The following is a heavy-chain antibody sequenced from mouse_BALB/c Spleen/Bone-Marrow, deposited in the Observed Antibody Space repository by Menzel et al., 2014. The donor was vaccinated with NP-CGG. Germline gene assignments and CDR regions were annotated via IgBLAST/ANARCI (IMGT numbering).Heavy chain of an antibody. CDR1: GYTFTSYW. J-gene: IGHJ4*01. V-gene: IGHV1-7*01. Sequence: VKVVDSGTELAKPGASVKMSCKASGYTFTSYWIHWIKQRPGQGLEWIGCINPITGYTEYNQKFKDKATLTADKSSSTAYIQLSSLTSDDSAVYYCARNYDYDGGYCAMDYWGQGTSVTVSS. CDR3: ARNYDYDGGYCAMDY. CDR2: INPITGYT. D-gene: IGHD2-4*01.